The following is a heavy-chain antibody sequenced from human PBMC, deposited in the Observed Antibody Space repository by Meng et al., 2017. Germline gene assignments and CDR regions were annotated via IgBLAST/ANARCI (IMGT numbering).Heavy chain of an antibody. Sequence: SRAASGFTFSSYGMYWVRQAPGQGLEWAAVIWYDGSNKYYADSVKGRFTISRDNSKNTLYLHMNSLRAEDTAVYYCARESITMDWGVIKINDYYYGMDVWGQGTTVTVSS. D-gene: IGHD3-10*01. CDR1: GFTFSSYG. CDR2: IWYDGSNK. V-gene: IGHV3-33*07. J-gene: IGHJ6*02. CDR3: ARESITMDWGVIKINDYYYGMDV.